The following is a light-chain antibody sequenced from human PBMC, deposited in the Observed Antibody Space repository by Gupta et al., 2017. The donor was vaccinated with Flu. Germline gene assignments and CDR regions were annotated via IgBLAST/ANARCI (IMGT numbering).Light chain of an antibody. J-gene: IGKJ1*01. CDR2: AAS. CDR3: QRTDNFPWT. V-gene: IGKV1-12*01. Sequence: GDTVTITWRARQGISAWLAWYQQKPGKAPKLLISAASSLESGVPSRFSGSGSGTDFTLTISRLQPEDFATYYCQRTDNFPWTFGQGTKVEIK. CDR1: QGISAW.